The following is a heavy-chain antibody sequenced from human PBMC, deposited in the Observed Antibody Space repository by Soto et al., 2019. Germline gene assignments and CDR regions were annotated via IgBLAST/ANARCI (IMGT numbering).Heavy chain of an antibody. D-gene: IGHD6-19*01. J-gene: IGHJ3*01. CDR3: VGEGGGGYSGGSFDF. V-gene: IGHV3-23*01. CDR1: GFTFNNYA. CDR2: ISGSGGSA. Sequence: EVQLLESGGILVGPGGSLRLSCAASGFTFNNYAMNWVRQAPGKGLEWVSAISGSGGSAYYADSVQGRFIISRDNSKNNLYQKMNSLRAEDAAIYYCVGEGGGGYSGGSFDFWGRGTMVTVSS.